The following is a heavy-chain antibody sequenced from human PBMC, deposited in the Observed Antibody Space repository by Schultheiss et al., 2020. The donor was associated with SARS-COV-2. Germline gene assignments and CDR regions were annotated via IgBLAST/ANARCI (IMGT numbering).Heavy chain of an antibody. Sequence: SETLSLTCAVSGASITNDNWWSWVRQPPGKGLEWIGEINHSGSTNYNPSLKSRVTMSVDTSKNQFSLKLSSVTAADTAVYYCAREVAALGSGKNWFDPWGQGTLVTVSS. CDR2: INHSGST. CDR1: GASITNDNW. J-gene: IGHJ5*02. D-gene: IGHD3-16*01. V-gene: IGHV4-4*02. CDR3: AREVAALGSGKNWFDP.